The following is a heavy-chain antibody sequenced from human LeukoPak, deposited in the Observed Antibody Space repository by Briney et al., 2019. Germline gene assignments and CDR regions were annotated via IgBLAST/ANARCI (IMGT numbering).Heavy chain of an antibody. CDR3: ARDYCSGGSCYSGYYYMDV. V-gene: IGHV3-7*01. J-gene: IGHJ6*03. Sequence: TGGSLRLSCAASGFTFSSYWMSWVRQAPGKGLEWVANIKQDGSEKYYVDSVKGRFTISRDNAKTSLYLQMNSLRADDTAVYYCARDYCSGGSCYSGYYYMDVWGKGTTVTVSS. D-gene: IGHD2-15*01. CDR1: GFTFSSYW. CDR2: IKQDGSEK.